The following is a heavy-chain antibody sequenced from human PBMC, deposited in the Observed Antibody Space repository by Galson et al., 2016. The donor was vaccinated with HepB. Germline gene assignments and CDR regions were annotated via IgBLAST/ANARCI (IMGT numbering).Heavy chain of an antibody. CDR2: ISSSGTAI. Sequence: SLRLSCAASGFNLRFYSVNWVRQAPGKGLEWVSYISSSGTAIFSADSVKGRFTIFRDNAKNSLNLQVSSLRAEDTAVYYCARVGRMVRTFYYYYAMDVWGQGTTVTVSS. V-gene: IGHV3-48*04. J-gene: IGHJ6*02. D-gene: IGHD3-10*01. CDR3: ARVGRMVRTFYYYYAMDV. CDR1: GFNLRFYS.